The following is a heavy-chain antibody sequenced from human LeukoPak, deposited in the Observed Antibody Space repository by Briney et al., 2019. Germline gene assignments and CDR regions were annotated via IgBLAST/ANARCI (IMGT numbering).Heavy chain of an antibody. D-gene: IGHD2-2*01. CDR1: GFTFSTYA. Sequence: GGSLRLSCAASGFTFSTYAMSWVRQAPGKGLEWVSVISGTGGSTNYADSVKGRFTISRDYSKSTLYVQMNSLRAEDTAVYYCASDIVVVPAYYYYGMDVWGQGTTVTVSS. V-gene: IGHV3-23*01. J-gene: IGHJ6*02. CDR3: ASDIVVVPAYYYYGMDV. CDR2: ISGTGGST.